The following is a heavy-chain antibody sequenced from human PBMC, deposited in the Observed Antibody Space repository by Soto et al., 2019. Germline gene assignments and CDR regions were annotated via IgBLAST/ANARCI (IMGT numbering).Heavy chain of an antibody. J-gene: IGHJ4*02. Sequence: PGGSLRLSCAASGFTFSSYAMSWVRQAPGKGLEWVSAISGSGGSTYYADSVKGRFTISRDNSKNTLYLQMNSLRAEDTAVYYCAKDRAGYCSGGSCYSGYPDPFVNWGQGTLVTVSS. CDR2: ISGSGGST. CDR3: AKDRAGYCSGGSCYSGYPDPFVN. CDR1: GFTFSSYA. D-gene: IGHD2-15*01. V-gene: IGHV3-23*01.